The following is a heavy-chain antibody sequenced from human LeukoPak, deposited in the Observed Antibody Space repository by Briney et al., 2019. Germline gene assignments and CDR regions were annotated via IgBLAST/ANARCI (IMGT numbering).Heavy chain of an antibody. Sequence: GGSLRLSCAASGFTFSSYAMSWVRQAPGKGLEWVSAISGSGERTYYADSVRGRFTISRDNSKNTLYLQMNSLRAEDTAVYYCAKEYDSRGYFDYWGQGTLVTVSS. CDR1: GFTFSSYA. J-gene: IGHJ4*02. CDR2: ISGSGERT. CDR3: AKEYDSRGYFDY. V-gene: IGHV3-23*01. D-gene: IGHD3-22*01.